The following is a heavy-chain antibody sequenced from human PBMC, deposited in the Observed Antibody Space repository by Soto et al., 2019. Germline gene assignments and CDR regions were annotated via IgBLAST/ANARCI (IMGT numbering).Heavy chain of an antibody. D-gene: IGHD2-15*01. CDR2: ISYDGSNK. CDR1: GFTFSSYG. J-gene: IGHJ6*02. V-gene: IGHV3-30*18. CDR3: AKDGTHCSGGSCYGMDV. Sequence: GGSLRLSCAASGFTFSSYGMHWVRQAPGKGLEWVAVISYDGSNKYYADSVKGRFTISRDNSKNTLYLQMNSLRAEDTAVYYCAKDGTHCSGGSCYGMDVWGQGATVTVSS.